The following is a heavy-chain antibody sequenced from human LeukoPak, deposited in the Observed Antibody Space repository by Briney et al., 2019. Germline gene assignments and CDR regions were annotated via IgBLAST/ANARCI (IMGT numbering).Heavy chain of an antibody. D-gene: IGHD3-3*01. Sequence: PSETLSLTCTVSGGSISSSSYYWGWIRQPPGKGLEWIGSIYYSGSTYYNPSLKSRVTISVDTSKNQFSLKLSSVTAADTAVYYCATYTHVLRFLEWLPPHYYGMGVWGQGTTVTVSS. J-gene: IGHJ6*02. V-gene: IGHV4-39*01. CDR2: IYYSGST. CDR1: GGSISSSSYY. CDR3: ATYTHVLRFLEWLPPHYYGMGV.